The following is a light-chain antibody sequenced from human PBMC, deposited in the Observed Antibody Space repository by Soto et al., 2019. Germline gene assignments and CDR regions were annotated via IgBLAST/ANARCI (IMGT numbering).Light chain of an antibody. J-gene: IGKJ1*01. V-gene: IGKV1-6*01. CDR1: QDIRTE. CDR3: LQDHNYPRT. Sequence: AIQMTQSPSSLSAFVGDRVTITCRASQDIRTELGWYQQKPGKAPKLLIYGASTLQSGVPSRFSGSGSGTDFTLTISSLQPEDFATYYCLQDHNYPRTFGQGTKVEI. CDR2: GAS.